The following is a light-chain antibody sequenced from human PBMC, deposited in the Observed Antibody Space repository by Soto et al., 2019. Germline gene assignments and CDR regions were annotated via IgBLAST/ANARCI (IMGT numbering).Light chain of an antibody. J-gene: IGLJ1*01. Sequence: QSVLPQPASVSGSPGQSLTLSCIGTTDDIGDYNYVSWYQHHPDKAPKRVLHEVAHRPAVVSSRFSGSKSGNTASLTIAGLQAEDEADCYCLSYSRHGTPSAFGTGTKVTVL. CDR1: TDDIGDYNY. CDR2: EVA. CDR3: LSYSRHGTPSA. V-gene: IGLV2-14*01.